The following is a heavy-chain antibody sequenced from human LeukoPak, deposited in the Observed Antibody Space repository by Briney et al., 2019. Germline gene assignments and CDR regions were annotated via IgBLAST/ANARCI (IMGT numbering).Heavy chain of an antibody. Sequence: SETLSLTCTVYGGSFSGYYWNWIRQPPGKGLEWIGEINHSGSTNYNPSLKSRVTISVDTSKNQFSLKLSSVAAADTAIYYCARNGQYYSNNWYGNNWFDPWGQGTLVTVSS. CDR3: ARNGQYYSNNWYGNNWFDP. CDR1: GGSFSGYY. J-gene: IGHJ5*02. D-gene: IGHD6-13*01. CDR2: INHSGST. V-gene: IGHV4-34*01.